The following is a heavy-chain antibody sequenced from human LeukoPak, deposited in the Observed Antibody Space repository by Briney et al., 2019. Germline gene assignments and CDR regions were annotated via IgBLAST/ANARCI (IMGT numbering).Heavy chain of an antibody. V-gene: IGHV3-72*01. CDR2: TRNKANSYTT. J-gene: IGHJ4*02. CDR1: GFTLSDHY. D-gene: IGHD3-22*01. Sequence: GGSLRLSCAASGFTLSDHYMDWVRQAPGEGLEWVGRTRNKANSYTTEYAASVKGRFTISRDDSKNSLYLQMNSLKTEDTAVYYCARAYERPYYFDYWGQGTLVTVSS. CDR3: ARAYERPYYFDY.